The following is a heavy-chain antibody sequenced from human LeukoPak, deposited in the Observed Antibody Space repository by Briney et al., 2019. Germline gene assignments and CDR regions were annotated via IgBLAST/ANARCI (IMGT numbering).Heavy chain of an antibody. CDR2: INHSGST. CDR1: GGSFSGYY. J-gene: IGHJ4*02. Sequence: PSETLSLTCAVYGGSFSGYYWSWIRQPPGKGLEWIGEINHSGSTNYNPSLKSRVTISVDTSKNQFSLKLSSVTAADTAVYYCARVALYDSSGYHAGWNDYWGQGTLVTVSS. V-gene: IGHV4-34*01. CDR3: ARVALYDSSGYHAGWNDY. D-gene: IGHD3-22*01.